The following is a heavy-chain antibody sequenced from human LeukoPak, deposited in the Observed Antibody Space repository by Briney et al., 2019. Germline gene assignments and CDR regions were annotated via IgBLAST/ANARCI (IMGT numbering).Heavy chain of an antibody. J-gene: IGHJ4*02. Sequence: ASVKVSCKASGYAFTSYDINWVRQATGQGLEWMGWVNPNSGNTGYAQKFQGRVTITRNTSISTAYMELSSLRSEDTAVYYCARHVYHFGSGVYSYHFDYWGQGTLVTVSS. CDR2: VNPNSGNT. D-gene: IGHD3-10*01. CDR1: GYAFTSYD. CDR3: ARHVYHFGSGVYSYHFDY. V-gene: IGHV1-8*03.